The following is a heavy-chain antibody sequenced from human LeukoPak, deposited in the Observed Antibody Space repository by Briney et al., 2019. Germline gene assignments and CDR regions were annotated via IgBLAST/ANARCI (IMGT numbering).Heavy chain of an antibody. Sequence: SETLSLTCTVSGYSISSGYYWGWIQQPPGKGLEWIGSIYHSGSTYYNPSLKSRVTISVDTSKNQFSLKLSSVTAADTAVYYCARSRHYCTNGVCYSGHFYYMDVWGKGTTVTVSS. CDR3: ARSRHYCTNGVCYSGHFYYMDV. V-gene: IGHV4-38-2*02. CDR2: IYHSGST. D-gene: IGHD2-8*01. J-gene: IGHJ6*03. CDR1: GYSISSGYY.